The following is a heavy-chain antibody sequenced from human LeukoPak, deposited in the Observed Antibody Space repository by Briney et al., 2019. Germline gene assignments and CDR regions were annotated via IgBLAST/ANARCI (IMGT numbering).Heavy chain of an antibody. Sequence: HVASVKVSCKASGYTFTSYDINWVRHATGQGLEWMGWMNPNSGNTGYAQKFQGRVTMTRNTSISTAYMELSSLRSEDTAVYYCARSRDYGDYLDYWGQGTLVTVSS. D-gene: IGHD4-17*01. J-gene: IGHJ4*02. CDR2: MNPNSGNT. CDR1: GYTFTSYD. CDR3: ARSRDYGDYLDY. V-gene: IGHV1-8*01.